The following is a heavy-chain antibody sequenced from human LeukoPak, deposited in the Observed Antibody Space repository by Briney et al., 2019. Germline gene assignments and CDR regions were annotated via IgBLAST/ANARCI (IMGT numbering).Heavy chain of an antibody. D-gene: IGHD5-12*01. CDR1: GFTFSSYA. CDR2: ISYDGSNK. V-gene: IGHV3-30-3*01. J-gene: IGHJ6*02. Sequence: GGSLRLSCAASGFTFSSYAMHWVRQAPGKGPEWVAVISYDGSNKYYADSVKGRFTISRDNSKNTLYLQMNSLRAEDTAVYYCARERKATTNYYYYYGMDVWGQGTTVTVSS. CDR3: ARERKATTNYYYYYGMDV.